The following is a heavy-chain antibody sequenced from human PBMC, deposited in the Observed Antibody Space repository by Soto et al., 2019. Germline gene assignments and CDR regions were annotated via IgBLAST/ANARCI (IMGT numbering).Heavy chain of an antibody. CDR1: NDSISTYY. Sequence: LSLTCTVSNDSISTYYWTWIRQPPGKGLEWIGFIYYSGSTNYNPSLQSRVTISVDTSKNQFSLKMNSVTAADTAVYYCARPGRDWGALHYWGQGTLVTVSS. D-gene: IGHD7-27*01. CDR2: IYYSGST. V-gene: IGHV4-59*08. J-gene: IGHJ4*02. CDR3: ARPGRDWGALHY.